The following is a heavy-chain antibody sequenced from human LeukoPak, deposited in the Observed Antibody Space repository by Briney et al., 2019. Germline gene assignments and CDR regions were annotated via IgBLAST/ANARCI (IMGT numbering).Heavy chain of an antibody. V-gene: IGHV4-59*05. D-gene: IGHD5-18*01. CDR1: GGSISSYY. CDR2: IYYSGST. Sequence: PSEALSLTCTVSGGSISSYYWSWIRQPPGKGLEWIGSIYYSGSTYYNPSLKSRVTISVDTSKNHFSLKLSSVTAADTAVYYCARGWGGYSLEIWGFYYFDYWGQGTLVTVSS. J-gene: IGHJ4*02. CDR3: ARGWGGYSLEIWGFYYFDY.